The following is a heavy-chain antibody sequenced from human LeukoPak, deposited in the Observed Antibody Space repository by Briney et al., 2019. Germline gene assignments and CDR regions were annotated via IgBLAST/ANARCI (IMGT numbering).Heavy chain of an antibody. Sequence: SETLSLTCTVSGGSISSSSYYWGWIRQPPGKGLEWIGSIYYSGRTYYNPALKSLVTICVDTSKNQYPLKLSSVTAAATAVYYCERMSGQLLYYYFDYWGQGTLVTVSS. J-gene: IGHJ4*02. D-gene: IGHD2-2*02. V-gene: IGHV4-39*01. CDR2: IYYSGRT. CDR3: ERMSGQLLYYYFDY. CDR1: GGSISSSSYY.